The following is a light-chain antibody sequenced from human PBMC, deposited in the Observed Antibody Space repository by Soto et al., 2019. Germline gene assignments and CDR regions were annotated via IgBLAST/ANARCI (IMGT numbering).Light chain of an antibody. Sequence: EIVLTQSPGTLSLSPGERATLSCRASQSVGRKLVWYQQKAGQAPRPLIFDASTRATGIPARFSGSGSGTEFTLTISRLEPEDFAVYYCQQYSDSVGTFGQGTKVDIK. J-gene: IGKJ1*01. CDR2: DAS. V-gene: IGKV3-20*01. CDR3: QQYSDSVGT. CDR1: QSVGRK.